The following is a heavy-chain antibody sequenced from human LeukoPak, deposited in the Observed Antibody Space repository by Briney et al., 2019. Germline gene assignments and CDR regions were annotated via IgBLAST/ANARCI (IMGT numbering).Heavy chain of an antibody. CDR3: TTGIRGD. D-gene: IGHD3-10*01. Sequence: GGSLRLSCSASGLTVTNAWMNWVRQAPGEGLDWVGRIASKTDGGATDYAAPAKGRFTISRDDSKNTPNLQMNSLKTEDTAVYYCTTGIRGDWGQGTLVTVSS. V-gene: IGHV3-15*07. CDR2: IASKTDGGAT. J-gene: IGHJ4*02. CDR1: GLTVTNAW.